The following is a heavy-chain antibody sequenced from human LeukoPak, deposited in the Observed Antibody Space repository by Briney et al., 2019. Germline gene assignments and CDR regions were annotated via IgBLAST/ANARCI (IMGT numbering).Heavy chain of an antibody. CDR3: ARDLNTVTTYYFDY. Sequence: GGSLRLSCAAYGFTFSSYSMNWVRQAPGKGLEWVSSSSSSSSYIYYADSVKGRFTISRDNAKNSLYLQMNSLRAEDTAVYYCARDLNTVTTYYFDYWGQGTLVTVSS. J-gene: IGHJ4*02. CDR1: GFTFSSYS. D-gene: IGHD4-17*01. V-gene: IGHV3-21*01. CDR2: SSSSSSYI.